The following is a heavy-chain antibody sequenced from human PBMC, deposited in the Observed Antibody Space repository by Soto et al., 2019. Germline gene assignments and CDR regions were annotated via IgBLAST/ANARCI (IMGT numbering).Heavy chain of an antibody. D-gene: IGHD4-17*01. Sequence: SVRVSCKASGRTFSSYAINWVRQAPGQGLEWMGGIIPIFGTANYAQKFQGRVTITADESTSTAYLQWSSLKASDTAMYYCARRRLDDYGDNWFEPWRQGTLVMVS. CDR2: IIPIFGTA. CDR1: GRTFSSYA. J-gene: IGHJ5*02. V-gene: IGHV1-69*13. CDR3: ARRRLDDYGDNWFEP.